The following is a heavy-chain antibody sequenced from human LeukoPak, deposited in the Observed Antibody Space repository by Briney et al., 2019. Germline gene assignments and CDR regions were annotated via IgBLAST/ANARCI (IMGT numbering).Heavy chain of an antibody. D-gene: IGHD2-15*01. Sequence: PSETLSLTCTVSGGSISSYYWSWIRQPPGKGLEWIGYIYHSGSTYYNPSLKSRVTISVDRSKNQFSLKLSSVTAADTAVYYCATITPALSKPSDYWGQGTLVTVSS. CDR2: IYHSGST. CDR3: ATITPALSKPSDY. J-gene: IGHJ4*02. CDR1: GGSISSYY. V-gene: IGHV4-59*12.